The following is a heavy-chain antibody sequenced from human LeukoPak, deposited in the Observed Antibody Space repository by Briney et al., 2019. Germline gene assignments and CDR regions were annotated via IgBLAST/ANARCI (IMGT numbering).Heavy chain of an antibody. CDR1: GGSISSYY. CDR2: IYYSGST. J-gene: IGHJ4*02. CDR3: ARLASGSYGPLTPFDY. D-gene: IGHD1-26*01. V-gene: IGHV4-59*08. Sequence: RASETLSLTCTVSGGSISSYYWSWISQPPGKGLEWIGDIYYSGSTNYNPSLKSRVTISVDTSKNQFSLRLSSVTAADTAVYYSARLASGSYGPLTPFDYWGQGTLVTVSS.